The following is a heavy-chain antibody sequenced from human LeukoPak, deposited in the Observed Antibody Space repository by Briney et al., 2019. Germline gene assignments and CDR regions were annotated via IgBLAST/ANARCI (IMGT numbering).Heavy chain of an antibody. CDR1: GFSLSTSGVG. D-gene: IGHD5-12*01. CDR3: AHIPRTRGYSGYEHNYDNYMDV. Sequence: SGPTLVNPTQTLTLTCTFSGFSLSTSGVGVGWIRQPPGKALEWLALIYWNDDKRYSPSLKSRLTITKDTSKNQVVLTITNMDPVDTATYYCAHIPRTRGYSGYEHNYDNYMDVWGKGTTVNVSS. CDR2: IYWNDDK. V-gene: IGHV2-5*01. J-gene: IGHJ6*03.